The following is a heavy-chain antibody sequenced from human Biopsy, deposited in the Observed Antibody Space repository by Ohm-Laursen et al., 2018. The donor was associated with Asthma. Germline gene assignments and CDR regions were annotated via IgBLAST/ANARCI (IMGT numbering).Heavy chain of an antibody. J-gene: IGHJ1*01. Sequence: LTLTCAASGFTFGDYWMSWVRQVPGKGLEWVANIKHDGTEKNHVDSLKGRFTISRDNAKNSLYLQMNSLRAEDTAVYYCARTFHFWSPYHAEHYQLWGQGTLVTVSS. CDR2: IKHDGTEK. CDR1: GFTFGDYW. CDR3: ARTFHFWSPYHAEHYQL. V-gene: IGHV3-7*01. D-gene: IGHD3-3*02.